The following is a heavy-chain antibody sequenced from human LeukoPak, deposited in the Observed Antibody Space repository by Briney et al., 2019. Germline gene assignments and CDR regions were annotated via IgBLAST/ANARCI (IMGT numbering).Heavy chain of an antibody. D-gene: IGHD3-10*01. CDR2: ISYDGSIE. CDR1: GFTFSSYA. J-gene: IGHJ4*02. V-gene: IGHV3-30*04. CDR3: ARELYYGSGSPGRD. Sequence: PGRSLRLSCAASGFTFSSYAMHGVRQAPGKGLEGVAVISYDGSIEYYADSVKGRFTISRDNSKNTLHLQMNSLRVEDTAVYYCARELYYGSGSPGRDWGQGTLVTVSS.